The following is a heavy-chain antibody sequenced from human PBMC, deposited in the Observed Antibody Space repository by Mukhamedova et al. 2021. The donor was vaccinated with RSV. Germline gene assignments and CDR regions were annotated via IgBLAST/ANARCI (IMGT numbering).Heavy chain of an antibody. CDR3: ARRLLANYDILTGYCVFDY. J-gene: IGHJ4*02. CDR2: SGST. V-gene: IGHV4-34*01. Sequence: SGSTNYNPSLKSRVTISVDTSKNQFSLKLSSVTAADTAVYYCARRLLANYDILTGYCVFDYWGQGTLVTVSS. D-gene: IGHD3-9*01.